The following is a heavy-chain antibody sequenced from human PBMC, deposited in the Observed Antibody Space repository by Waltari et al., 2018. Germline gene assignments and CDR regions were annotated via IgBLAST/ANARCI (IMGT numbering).Heavy chain of an antibody. Sequence: EVQLLESGGGLVQPGGSLRLSCSASGFTFSSYAMSWVRQAPGKGLGCVSAISVSGGSTYYADSVKGRFTISRDNSKNTLYLQRNSLRAEDTAVYYCAKDRKFSPLVAWGQGTLVTVSS. CDR1: GFTFSSYA. D-gene: IGHD3-9*01. V-gene: IGHV3-23*01. CDR2: ISVSGGST. CDR3: AKDRKFSPLVA. J-gene: IGHJ5*02.